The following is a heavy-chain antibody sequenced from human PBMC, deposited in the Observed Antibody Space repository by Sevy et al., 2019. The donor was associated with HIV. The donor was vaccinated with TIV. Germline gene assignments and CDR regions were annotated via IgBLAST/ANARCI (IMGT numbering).Heavy chain of an antibody. CDR1: GGSIISGDYY. Sequence: SETLSLTCSVSGGSIISGDYYLSWVRQPPGRGLEWIGYIHYTGSTDYNPSLESRVTISVDTSKNQFSLKLTSVTAADTAVYYCARDEGDYGDKSYYYGMDVWGQGTTVTVSS. J-gene: IGHJ6*02. CDR3: ARDEGDYGDKSYYYGMDV. CDR2: IHYTGST. D-gene: IGHD4-17*01. V-gene: IGHV4-30-4*01.